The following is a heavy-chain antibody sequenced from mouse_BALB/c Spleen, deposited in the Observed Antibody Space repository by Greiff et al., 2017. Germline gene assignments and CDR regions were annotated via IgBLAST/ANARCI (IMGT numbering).Heavy chain of an antibody. CDR3: ARDYGNYFDY. V-gene: IGHV1-20*02. Sequence: VQLQQSGPELVKPGASVKISCKASGYSFTGYFMNWVMQSHGKSLEWIGRINPYNGDTFYNQKFKGKATLTVDKSSSTAHMELRSLASEDSAVYYCARDYGNYFDYWGQGTTLTVSS. J-gene: IGHJ2*01. D-gene: IGHD1-1*01. CDR1: GYSFTGYF. CDR2: INPYNGDT.